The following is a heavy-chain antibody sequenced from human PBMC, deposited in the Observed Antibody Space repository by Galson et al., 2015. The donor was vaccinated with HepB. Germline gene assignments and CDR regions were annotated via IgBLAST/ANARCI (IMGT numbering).Heavy chain of an antibody. J-gene: IGHJ6*03. D-gene: IGHD4-17*01. Sequence: SLRLSCAASGFTFSNYSMNWVRQAPGKGLEWVSAIWSSRHIYYVDSVKGRFTISRDNATNSVDLQMNSLRVQDTAVYYCPRALGDYGDYLGLAYYYSYMDVWCKGTTFTVSS. CDR1: GFTFSNYS. CDR2: IWSSRHI. CDR3: PRALGDYGDYLGLAYYYSYMDV. V-gene: IGHV3-21*01.